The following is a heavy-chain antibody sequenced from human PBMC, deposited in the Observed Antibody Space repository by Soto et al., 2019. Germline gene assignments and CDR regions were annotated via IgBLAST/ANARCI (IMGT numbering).Heavy chain of an antibody. V-gene: IGHV4-59*01. Sequence: SETLSLTXTVSGGSISSFYWSWIRQPPGKGLEWIGYIYYSGSTNYNPSLKSRVTISVDTSKNQFSLKLSSVTAADTAVYYCARDSSSGWYYLAYWGQGTLVTVSS. CDR2: IYYSGST. CDR1: GGSISSFY. CDR3: ARDSSSGWYYLAY. D-gene: IGHD6-19*01. J-gene: IGHJ4*02.